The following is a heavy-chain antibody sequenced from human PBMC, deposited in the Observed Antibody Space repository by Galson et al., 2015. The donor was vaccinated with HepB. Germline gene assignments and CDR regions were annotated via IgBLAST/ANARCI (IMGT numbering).Heavy chain of an antibody. Sequence: SLRLSCAASGFTFSSYAMHWVRQAPGKGLEWVAVISYDGSNKYYADSVKGRFTISRDNFKNTLYLQMNSLRAEDTAVYYCASDKVRGVINLNWFDPWGQGTLVTVSS. D-gene: IGHD3-10*01. CDR1: GFTFSSYA. J-gene: IGHJ5*02. CDR2: ISYDGSNK. CDR3: ASDKVRGVINLNWFDP. V-gene: IGHV3-30*04.